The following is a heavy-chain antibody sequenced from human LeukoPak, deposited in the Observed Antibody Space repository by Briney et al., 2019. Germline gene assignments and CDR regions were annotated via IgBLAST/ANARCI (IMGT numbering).Heavy chain of an antibody. CDR3: ARDGYDLDTPMVSTIFNC. CDR2: ISYDGGNK. CDR1: GFTFRSYA. V-gene: IGHV3-30-3*01. Sequence: GGSLRLSCAASGFTFRSYAMHWVRQAPGKGLEWGAVISYDGGNKYYADSVKGRFTISRDNSKNTLYLQMNSLRTEDTAVYYCARDGYDLDTPMVSTIFNCWGQGTLVTVSS. D-gene: IGHD5-18*01. J-gene: IGHJ4*02.